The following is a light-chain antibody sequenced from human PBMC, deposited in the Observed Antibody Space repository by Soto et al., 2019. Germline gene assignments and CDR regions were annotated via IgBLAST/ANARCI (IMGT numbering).Light chain of an antibody. V-gene: IGKV1-9*01. CDR2: AAS. CDR3: QQLNSYPLT. Sequence: DIQLTQSPSFLSASVGDRVTITCRASQGISSYLAWYQQKPGKAPKLLIYAASTLQSGVPSRFSGSGSGTEFTPTISALQPKDFTTYYCQQLNSYPLTSGGGTKVDIK. J-gene: IGKJ4*01. CDR1: QGISSY.